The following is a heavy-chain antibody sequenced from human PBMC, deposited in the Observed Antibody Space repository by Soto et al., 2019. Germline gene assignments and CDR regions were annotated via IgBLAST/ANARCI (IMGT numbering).Heavy chain of an antibody. Sequence: ASMKVSCKASGYTFTSYYMHWVRQAPGQGLEWMGIINPSGGSTSYAQKFQGRVTMTRDTSTSTVYMELSSLRSEDTAVYYCARALVRVWFAPWRQGTLVTVSS. J-gene: IGHJ5*02. CDR1: GYTFTSYY. CDR2: INPSGGST. V-gene: IGHV1-46*01. CDR3: ARALVRVWFAP.